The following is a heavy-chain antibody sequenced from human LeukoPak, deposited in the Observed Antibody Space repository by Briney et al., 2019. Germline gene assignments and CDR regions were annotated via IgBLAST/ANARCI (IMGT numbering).Heavy chain of an antibody. V-gene: IGHV4-31*03. CDR1: GGSISRGGYD. CDR3: ASLNYSGSGSYYN. J-gene: IGHJ4*02. D-gene: IGHD3-10*01. CDR2: IYYSGST. Sequence: PSQTLSLTCTVSGGSISRGGYDWSWIRQHPGKGLEWIGYIYYSGSTYYNPSLKSRVTISVDTSKNQFSLKLSSVTAADTAVYYCASLNYSGSGSYYNWGQGTLVTVSS.